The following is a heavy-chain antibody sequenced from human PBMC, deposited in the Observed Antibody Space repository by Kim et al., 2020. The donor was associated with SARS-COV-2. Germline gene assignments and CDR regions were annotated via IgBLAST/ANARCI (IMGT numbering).Heavy chain of an antibody. V-gene: IGHV3-48*04. Sequence: GGSLRLSCATSGFTLSLYSMNWVRQSPGKGLEWVSHISGTGTITKHADSVRGRFTISRDNAKNSLFLQMNGLRAEDTAVYYCARAHYSAFDIWCQSSMDT. D-gene: IGHD2-21*01. CDR1: GFTLSLYS. J-gene: IGHJ3*02. CDR2: ISGTGTIT. CDR3: ARAHYSAFDI.